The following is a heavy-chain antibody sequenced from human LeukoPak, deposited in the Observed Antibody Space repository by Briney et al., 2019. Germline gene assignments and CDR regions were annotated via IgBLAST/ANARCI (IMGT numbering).Heavy chain of an antibody. CDR1: GFTFDDYG. CDR2: INWNGGST. D-gene: IGHD3-10*01. V-gene: IGHV3-20*04. J-gene: IGHJ6*02. CDR3: ARDPDILRGAITSLRGMDV. Sequence: PGGSLRLSCAASGFTFDDYGMSWVRQAPGKGLEWVSGINWNGGSTGYADSVKGRFTISRDNSKNTLYLQMGSLRAEDMAVYYCARDPDILRGAITSLRGMDVWGQGTTVTVSS.